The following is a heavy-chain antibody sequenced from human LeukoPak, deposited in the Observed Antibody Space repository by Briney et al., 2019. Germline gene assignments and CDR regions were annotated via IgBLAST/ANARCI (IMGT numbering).Heavy chain of an antibody. J-gene: IGHJ6*02. CDR1: GDSVSSNSAA. CDR3: ARDRGGGWYLNYYYGMDV. V-gene: IGHV6-1*01. CDR2: TYYRSKWYN. Sequence: SQTLSLTCAISGDSVSSNSAAWNWIRQSPSRGLEWLGRTYYRSKWYNDYAVSVKSRITINPDTSKNQFSLQLNSVTPENTAVYYCARDRGGGWYLNYYYGMDVWGQGTTVTVSS. D-gene: IGHD6-19*01.